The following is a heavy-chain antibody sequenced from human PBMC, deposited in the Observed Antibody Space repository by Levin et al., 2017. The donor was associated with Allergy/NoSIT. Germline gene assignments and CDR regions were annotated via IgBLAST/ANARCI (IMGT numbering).Heavy chain of an antibody. CDR3: SRDKGGSFTGGPGWFDP. V-gene: IGHV3-49*03. J-gene: IGHJ5*02. CDR2: IRGKASGGTT. D-gene: IGHD1-26*01. CDR1: GFTFGDYA. Sequence: QSGGSLRLSCTASGFTFGDYAMSWFRQAPGKRLEWVGFIRGKASGGTTHYAASVKGRFTVSRDDSKSIAYLQMNSLKIDDTGVYYCSRDKGGSFTGGPGWFDPWGQGTLVTVSS.